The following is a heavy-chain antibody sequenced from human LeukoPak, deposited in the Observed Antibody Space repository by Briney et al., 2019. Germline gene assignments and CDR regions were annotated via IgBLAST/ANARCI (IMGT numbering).Heavy chain of an antibody. CDR2: IYYSGST. V-gene: IGHV4-59*01. D-gene: IGHD3-16*01. J-gene: IGHJ2*01. CDR3: ARGDWYFDL. Sequence: SETLSLTCTVSGGSISNYYWSWIRQPPGKGLEWIGYIYYSGSTNYSPSLKSRVTVSVDASKNQFSLRLRSVTAADTAVYYCARGDWYFDLWGRGTLVTVSS. CDR1: GGSISNYY.